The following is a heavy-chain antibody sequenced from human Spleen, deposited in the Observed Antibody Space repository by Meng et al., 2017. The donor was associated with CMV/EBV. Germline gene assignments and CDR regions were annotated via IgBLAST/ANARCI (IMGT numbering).Heavy chain of an antibody. CDR1: GFTFNNYW. V-gene: IGHV3-21*01. J-gene: IGHJ4*02. D-gene: IGHD5-24*01. CDR3: ARDQWRQSQYYFDY. CDR2: ISRSTSYI. Sequence: GESLKISCAASGFTFNNYWMTWVRQAPGKGLEWVSSISRSTSYIFYADSVEGRFTISRDNAKNSLYLQMNSLGAGDTAVYFCARDQWRQSQYYFDYWGRGTLVTVSS.